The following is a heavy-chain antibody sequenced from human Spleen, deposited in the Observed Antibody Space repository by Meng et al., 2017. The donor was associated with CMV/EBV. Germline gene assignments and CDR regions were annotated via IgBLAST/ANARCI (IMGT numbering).Heavy chain of an antibody. CDR2: ISAYSGNT. V-gene: IGHV1-18*01. J-gene: IGHJ4*02. CDR1: GYTFTSYG. Sequence: QVELGQSGAEVKKPGSSVKVSCKASGYTFTSYGISWVRQAPGQGLEWVGWISAYSGNTNNAQMFQGRVTMTTDTSTRTVYMELRSLRSDDTAVYYCAREISGDSSGWVDYWGQGTLVTVSS. D-gene: IGHD6-19*01. CDR3: AREISGDSSGWVDY.